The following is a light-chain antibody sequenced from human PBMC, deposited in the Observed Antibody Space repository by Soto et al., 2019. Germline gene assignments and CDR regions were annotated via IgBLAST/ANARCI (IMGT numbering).Light chain of an antibody. CDR3: SSFTSTSTWV. V-gene: IGLV2-14*01. CDR1: SSDVGGHDY. J-gene: IGLJ3*02. Sequence: QSALTQPASVSGSPGQSITISCTGSSSDVGGHDYVSWYLQHPGKAPKLLIYEAFNRPSGVSDRFSGSKSGSTASLTISGLQAEDEGDYYCSSFTSTSTWVFGGGT. CDR2: EAF.